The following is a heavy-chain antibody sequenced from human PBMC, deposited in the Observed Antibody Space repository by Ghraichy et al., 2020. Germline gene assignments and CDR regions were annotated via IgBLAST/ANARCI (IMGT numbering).Heavy chain of an antibody. V-gene: IGHV1-3*01. J-gene: IGHJ6*02. CDR3: ARWDNNHYYYYGMDV. CDR2: INAGNGNT. D-gene: IGHD1/OR15-1a*01. CDR1: GYTSTSYA. Sequence: ASVKVSCKASGYTSTSYAMHWVRQAPGQRLEWMGWINAGNGNTKYSQKFQGRVTITRDTSASTAYMELSSLRSEDTAVYYCARWDNNHYYYYGMDVWGQGTTVTVSS.